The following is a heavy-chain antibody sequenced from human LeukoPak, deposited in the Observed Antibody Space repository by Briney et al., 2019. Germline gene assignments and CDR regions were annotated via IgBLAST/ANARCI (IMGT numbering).Heavy chain of an antibody. CDR1: GGSFSGYY. CDR2: INHSGST. V-gene: IGHV4-34*01. Sequence: PSETLSLTCAVYGGSFSGYYWSWIRQPPGKGLEWIGEINHSGSTNYNPSLKSRVTISVDTSKNQFSLKLSSVTAADTAVYYCARAYDSSGYCFGAWGQGTLVTVSS. J-gene: IGHJ5*02. D-gene: IGHD3-22*01. CDR3: ARAYDSSGYCFGA.